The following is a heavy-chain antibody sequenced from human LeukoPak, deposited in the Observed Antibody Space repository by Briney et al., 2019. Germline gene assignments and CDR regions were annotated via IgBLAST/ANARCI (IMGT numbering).Heavy chain of an antibody. V-gene: IGHV3-23*01. Sequence: PGGSLRLSCAVSGITLSNYGMSWVRQAPGKGLEWVAGISGSGGGTNYADSVKGRFTISRDNPKNTLYLQMNGLRAEDTAVYFCAKRGVVIRVILVGFHKEAYYFDSWGQGAPVTVSS. CDR2: ISGSGGGT. J-gene: IGHJ4*02. CDR1: GITLSNYG. D-gene: IGHD3-22*01. CDR3: AKRGVVIRVILVGFHKEAYYFDS.